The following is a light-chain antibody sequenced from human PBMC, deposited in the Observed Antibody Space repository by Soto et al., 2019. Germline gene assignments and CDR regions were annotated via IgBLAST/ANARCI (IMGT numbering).Light chain of an antibody. CDR3: QQYNDWPPLT. CDR1: QSVSTN. Sequence: ETVMTQSPATLSVSPGERATLSCRASQSVSTNLAWYQQKPGQAPRLLIYGTSTRATGVPARFSGSGSGTEFTLTISNLQSEDFAVYYCQQYNDWPPLTFGGGTKVDIK. CDR2: GTS. J-gene: IGKJ4*01. V-gene: IGKV3-15*01.